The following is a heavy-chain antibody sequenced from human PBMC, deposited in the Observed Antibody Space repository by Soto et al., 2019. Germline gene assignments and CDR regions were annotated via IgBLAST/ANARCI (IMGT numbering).Heavy chain of an antibody. CDR2: IYYSGST. V-gene: IGHV4-59*01. D-gene: IGHD7-27*01. CDR1: GGSISSYY. J-gene: IGHJ4*02. CDR3: ARDRGTGPLDY. Sequence: SETLSLTCTVSGGSISSYYWSWIRQPPGKGLEWIGYIYYSGSTNYNPSLKSRVTISVDTSKNQFSLKLSSVTAADTAVYHCARDRGTGPLDYWGQGTLVTVSS.